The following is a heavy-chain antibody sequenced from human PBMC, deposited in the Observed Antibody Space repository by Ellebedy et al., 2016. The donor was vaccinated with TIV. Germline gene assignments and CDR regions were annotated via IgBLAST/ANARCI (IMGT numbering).Heavy chain of an antibody. D-gene: IGHD1-14*01. CDR3: ARESRGEPGMTNTIDY. J-gene: IGHJ4*02. V-gene: IGHV1-18*01. Sequence: AASVKVSCKTSADTFSSNGIIWVRQAPGQGQEWMGWLNVYNANTKNVEKFQGRVTMTTDTSTNTAYMDLRGLSSDDTAVYYCARESRGEPGMTNTIDYWGQGTLVTVSS. CDR2: LNVYNANT. CDR1: ADTFSSNG.